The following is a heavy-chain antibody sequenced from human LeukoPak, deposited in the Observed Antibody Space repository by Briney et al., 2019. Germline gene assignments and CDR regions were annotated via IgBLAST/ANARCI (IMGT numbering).Heavy chain of an antibody. Sequence: GGSLRLSCAASAFTFSSYGMTWVRQAPGKGLEWVSAISGSGDSTYYADSVKGRFTISRDNSESTLYLQMNSLRAEDTAVYYCAKDGRGYCSGGRCHFYYFDYWGQGTLVTVSS. CDR1: AFTFSSYG. J-gene: IGHJ4*02. D-gene: IGHD2-15*01. CDR3: AKDGRGYCSGGRCHFYYFDY. V-gene: IGHV3-23*01. CDR2: ISGSGDST.